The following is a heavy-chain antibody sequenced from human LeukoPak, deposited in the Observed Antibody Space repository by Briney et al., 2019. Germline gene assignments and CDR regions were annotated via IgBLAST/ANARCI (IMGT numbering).Heavy chain of an antibody. CDR1: GYTFTSYA. CDR3: ARGREFGYWFDP. V-gene: IGHV1-3*03. CDR2: INAGNGNK. Sequence: GASVKVSCTASGYTFTSYAMHWVRQAPGQGLEWMGWINAGNGNKKYSQEFQDRVTITRDTSASTAYMELSSLRSEDMAVYYCARGREFGYWFDPWGQGTLVTVSS. D-gene: IGHD3-10*01. J-gene: IGHJ5*02.